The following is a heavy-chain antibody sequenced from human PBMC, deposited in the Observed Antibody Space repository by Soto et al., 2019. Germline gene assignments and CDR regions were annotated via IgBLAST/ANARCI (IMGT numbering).Heavy chain of an antibody. D-gene: IGHD5-12*01. V-gene: IGHV3-23*01. Sequence: GGSLRLSCAASGFTFSSYAMSWVRQAPGKGLEWVSAISGSGGSTYYADSVKGRFTISRDNSKNTLYLQMNSLRAEDTAVYYCASGGGGYELNYYYYGMDVWGQGTTVTVSS. CDR1: GFTFSSYA. CDR2: ISGSGGST. J-gene: IGHJ6*02. CDR3: ASGGGGYELNYYYYGMDV.